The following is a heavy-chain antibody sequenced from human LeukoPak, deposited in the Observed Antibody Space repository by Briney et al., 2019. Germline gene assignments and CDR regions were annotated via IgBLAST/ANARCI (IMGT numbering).Heavy chain of an antibody. J-gene: IGHJ4*02. D-gene: IGHD6-13*01. CDR2: IYYSGST. Sequence: PSETLSLTCTVSGGSISGYYWTWIRQPPGKGLGLEGIGYIYYSGSTNYNPSLKSRVTISVATSKNQFSLKLSSVTAADTAVCYCARINSSWEVDYWGQGTLVTVSS. CDR1: GGSISGYY. V-gene: IGHV4-59*01. CDR3: ARINSSWEVDY.